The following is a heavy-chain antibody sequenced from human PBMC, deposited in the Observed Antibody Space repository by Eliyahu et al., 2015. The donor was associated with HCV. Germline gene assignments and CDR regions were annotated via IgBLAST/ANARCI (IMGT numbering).Heavy chain of an antibody. Sequence: QVQLVQSGAEVKKPGSSVKVSCKASGGTFSSYAISWVRQAPGQGLEWMGRIIPIFGIANYAQKFQGRVTITADKSTSTAYMELSSLRSEDTAVYYCARDLRQQLVLDYYYYYGMDVWGQGTTVTVSS. V-gene: IGHV1-69*04. CDR1: GGTFSSYA. J-gene: IGHJ6*02. D-gene: IGHD6-13*01. CDR3: ARDLRQQLVLDYYYYYGMDV. CDR2: IIPIFGIA.